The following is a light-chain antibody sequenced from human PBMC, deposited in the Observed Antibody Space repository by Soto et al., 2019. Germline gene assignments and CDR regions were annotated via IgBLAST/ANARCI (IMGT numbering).Light chain of an antibody. J-gene: IGKJ1*01. Sequence: DIQMTQSPSTLSGSVEDRGTITCRASQTISSWLAWYQQKPGKAPKLLIYKASTLKSGVPSRFSGSGSGTEFTLTISSLQPDDFATYYCQHDNSYSEAFGQGTKVDI. CDR3: QHDNSYSEA. V-gene: IGKV1-5*03. CDR2: KAS. CDR1: QTISSW.